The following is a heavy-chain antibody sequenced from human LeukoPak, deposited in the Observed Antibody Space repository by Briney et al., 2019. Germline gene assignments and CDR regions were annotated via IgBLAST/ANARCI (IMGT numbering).Heavy chain of an antibody. CDR2: INHSGST. D-gene: IGHD3-16*01. CDR1: GGSFSGYY. J-gene: IGHJ3*02. CDR3: ARVGMIHDAFDI. V-gene: IGHV4-34*01. Sequence: KPSETLSLTCAVYGGSFSGYYWSWIRQPPGKGLEWIGEINHSGSTNYNPSLKSRVTISVDTSKNQFSLKLSSVTAADTAVYYCARVGMIHDAFDIWGQGTMVTVSS.